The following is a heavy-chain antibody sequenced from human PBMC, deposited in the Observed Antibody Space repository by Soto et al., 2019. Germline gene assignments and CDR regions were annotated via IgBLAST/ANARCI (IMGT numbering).Heavy chain of an antibody. Sequence: PSETLSLTCTVSGCSISSYYWSWIRQPPGKGLEWIGYIYYSGSTNYNPSLKSRVTISVDTSKNHFSLKLSSVTAADTAVYYCARVVAAAEINWFDPWGQGTLVTVSS. J-gene: IGHJ5*02. V-gene: IGHV4-59*01. CDR1: GCSISSYY. CDR2: IYYSGST. CDR3: ARVVAAAEINWFDP. D-gene: IGHD6-13*01.